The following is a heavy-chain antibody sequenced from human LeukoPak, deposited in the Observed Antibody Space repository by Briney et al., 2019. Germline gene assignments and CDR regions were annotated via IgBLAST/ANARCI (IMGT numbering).Heavy chain of an antibody. CDR1: GGPITSYY. CDR2: IYSSGST. J-gene: IGHJ4*02. CDR3: ARRAVAENYFEY. Sequence: PSETLSLTCTVSGGPITSYYWSWIRQPPGKGLEWIGYIYSSGSTTYNPSLKSRVTISVDTSKNQFSLKLTSVTAADTAVYYCARRAVAENYFEYWGQGTLVTDSS. V-gene: IGHV4-59*08. D-gene: IGHD6-19*01.